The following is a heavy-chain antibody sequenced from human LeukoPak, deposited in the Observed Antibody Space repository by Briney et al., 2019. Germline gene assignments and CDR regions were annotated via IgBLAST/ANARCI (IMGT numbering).Heavy chain of an antibody. CDR2: ISAYNGNT. V-gene: IGHV1-18*01. J-gene: IGHJ5*02. CDR1: GYTFTSYG. D-gene: IGHD6-13*01. Sequence: ASVNVSCKASGYTFTSYGISWVRQAPGQGLEWMGWISAYNGNTNYAQKLQGRVTMTTDTSTSTAYMELRSLRSDDTAVYYCARDGLAAAGSSSNWFDPWGQGTLVTVSS. CDR3: ARDGLAAAGSSSNWFDP.